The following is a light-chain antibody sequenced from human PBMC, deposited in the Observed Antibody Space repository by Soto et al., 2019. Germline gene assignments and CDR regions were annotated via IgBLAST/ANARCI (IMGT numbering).Light chain of an antibody. Sequence: EIVLTQSPGTLSLSPGERATLSCRASQSVDSTYLAWYQQKPDQSPRLLIYATSTRAAGIPDRFSGSGSGTDFTLTISRLEPEDFAVYYCQQYDISPITFGQGTRLEIK. J-gene: IGKJ5*01. CDR3: QQYDISPIT. V-gene: IGKV3-20*01. CDR1: QSVDSTY. CDR2: ATS.